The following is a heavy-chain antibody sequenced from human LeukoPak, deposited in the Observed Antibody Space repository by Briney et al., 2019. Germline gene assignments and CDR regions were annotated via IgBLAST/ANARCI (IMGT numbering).Heavy chain of an antibody. CDR1: GFTFDDYA. Sequence: GRSLRLSCAASGFTFDDYAMHWVRQAPGKGLEWVSGISWNSGSIGYADSVKGRFTISRDNAKNSLYLQMNSLRAEDTALYYCAKAPQYYYGSGTVPFDYWGQGTLVTVSS. D-gene: IGHD3-10*01. V-gene: IGHV3-9*01. CDR2: ISWNSGSI. J-gene: IGHJ4*02. CDR3: AKAPQYYYGSGTVPFDY.